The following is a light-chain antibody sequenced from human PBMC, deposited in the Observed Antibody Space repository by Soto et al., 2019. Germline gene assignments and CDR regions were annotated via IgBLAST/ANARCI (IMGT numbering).Light chain of an antibody. CDR1: SGHSSYA. V-gene: IGLV4-69*01. Sequence: QLMLTQSPSASASLGASVKLTCTLSSGHSSYAIAWHQQQPEKGPRYLMKLNSDGSHSKGDGIPDRFSGSSSGAERYLTISSLQSEAEADFYCQTWGTGIQVFGGGTKLTVL. CDR2: LNSDGSH. J-gene: IGLJ2*01. CDR3: QTWGTGIQV.